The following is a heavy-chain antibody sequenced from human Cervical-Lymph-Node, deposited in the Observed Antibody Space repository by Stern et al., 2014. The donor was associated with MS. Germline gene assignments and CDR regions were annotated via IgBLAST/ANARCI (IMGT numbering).Heavy chain of an antibody. CDR1: GFTVSRDY. D-gene: IGHD1-1*01. CDR2: ITNVGST. Sequence: EVQLEESGGGVIQPGGSLRLSCTASGFTVSRDYMTWVRQAPGKVLEWVSLITNVGSTFYTDSVKGRFTISRDDSKNTVYLHMTSLRAEDTAMYYCARDTSSPERSDWWGQGTLVTVSS. J-gene: IGHJ4*02. CDR3: ARDTSSPERSDW. V-gene: IGHV3-53*01.